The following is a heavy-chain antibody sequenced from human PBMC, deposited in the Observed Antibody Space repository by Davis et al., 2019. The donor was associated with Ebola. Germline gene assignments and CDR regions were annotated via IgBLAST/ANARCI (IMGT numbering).Heavy chain of an antibody. Sequence: GESLKISCAASGFTFSSYSMNWVRQAPGKGLEWVSSISSSSSYIYYADSVKGRFTISRDNAKNSLYLQMNSLRAEDTAVYYCARDQDVEGSLVRGVAPFDYWGQGTLVTVSS. V-gene: IGHV3-21*01. CDR1: GFTFSSYS. CDR3: ARDQDVEGSLVRGVAPFDY. J-gene: IGHJ4*02. D-gene: IGHD3-10*01. CDR2: ISSSSSYI.